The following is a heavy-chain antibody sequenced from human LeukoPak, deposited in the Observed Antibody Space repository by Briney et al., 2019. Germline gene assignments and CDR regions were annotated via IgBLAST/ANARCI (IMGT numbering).Heavy chain of an antibody. D-gene: IGHD6-13*01. CDR3: ANLLSAATSDSYFMDV. Sequence: ASVRDSCKASGYTFTNYYMHGVRQAPPRGLEGMGWINHSNGDTNYAQKFQGRVTLTRDTSISTAYMELNGLRSDDTAVYYRANLLSAATSDSYFMDVWGRGTTVGDSS. CDR2: INHSNGDT. V-gene: IGHV1-2*02. CDR1: GYTFTNYY. J-gene: IGHJ6*03.